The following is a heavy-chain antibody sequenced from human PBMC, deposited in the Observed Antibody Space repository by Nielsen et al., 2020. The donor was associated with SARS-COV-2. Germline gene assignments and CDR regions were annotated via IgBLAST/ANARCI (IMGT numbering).Heavy chain of an antibody. J-gene: IGHJ4*02. D-gene: IGHD6-19*01. CDR1: GFSLSSSGVG. V-gene: IGHV2-5*01. CDR2: IYWNDDQ. CDR3: AHTIRSSGWYAY. Sequence: SGPTLVKPTQTLTVTCTFSGFSLSSSGVGVGWIRQPPGKALEWLALIYWNDDQRYSPFLKSRLTITKDTPKNQVVLTMTNMDPVDTATYFCAHTIRSSGWYAYWGLGSPVTVSS.